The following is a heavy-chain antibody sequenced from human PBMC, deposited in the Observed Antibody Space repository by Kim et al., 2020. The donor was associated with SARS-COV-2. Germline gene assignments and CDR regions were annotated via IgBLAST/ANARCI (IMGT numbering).Heavy chain of an antibody. J-gene: IGHJ6*02. CDR2: ISGSGGST. CDR1: GFTFSSYA. D-gene: IGHD6-6*01. Sequence: GGSLRLSCAASGFTFSSYAMSWVRQAPGKGLEWVSAISGSGGSTYYADSVKGRFTISRDNSKNTLYLQMNSLRAEDTAVYYCANIPIMSSSPGDGMDVWGQGTTVTVSS. V-gene: IGHV3-23*01. CDR3: ANIPIMSSSPGDGMDV.